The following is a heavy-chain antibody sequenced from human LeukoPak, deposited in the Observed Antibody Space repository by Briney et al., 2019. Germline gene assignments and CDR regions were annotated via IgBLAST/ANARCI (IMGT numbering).Heavy chain of an antibody. CDR3: AAGGGLRYFEN. D-gene: IGHD3-9*01. CDR2: ISGSGGST. V-gene: IGHV3-23*01. J-gene: IGHJ4*02. CDR1: GFTFSDYY. Sequence: GGSLRLSCAASGFTFSDYYMSWVRQAPGKGLEWVSAISGSGGSTYYADSVKGRFTISRDNSKNTLYLQMNSLRAEDTAVYYCAAGGGLRYFENWGQGTLVTVSS.